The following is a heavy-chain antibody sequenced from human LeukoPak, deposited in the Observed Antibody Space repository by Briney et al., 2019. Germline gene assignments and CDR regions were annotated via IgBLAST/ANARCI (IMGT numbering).Heavy chain of an antibody. CDR1: GDCVSSNNGA. J-gene: IGHJ4*02. CDR2: TYYRSKWYN. CDR3: ARDVGATGWHTFDY. Sequence: SQTLSVTCAISGDCVSSNNGAWNWIRQSPSRGLEWLGRTYYRSKWYNDYAGSFISRITISPDTSKNQFSLQLDSVTPEDTAVYYCARDVGATGWHTFDYWGQGTLVTVSS. V-gene: IGHV6-1*01. D-gene: IGHD3-9*01.